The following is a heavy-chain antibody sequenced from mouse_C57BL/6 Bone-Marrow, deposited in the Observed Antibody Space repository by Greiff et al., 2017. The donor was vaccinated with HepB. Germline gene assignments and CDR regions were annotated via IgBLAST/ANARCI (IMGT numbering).Heavy chain of an antibody. J-gene: IGHJ2*01. CDR2: ISSGSSTI. D-gene: IGHD1-1*01. CDR3: AREYYYGSRAPFDY. V-gene: IGHV5-17*01. Sequence: EVQWVESGGGLVKPGGSLKLSCAASGFTFSDYGMHWVRQAPEKGLEWVAYISSGSSTIYYADTVKGRFTISRDNAKNTLFLQMTSLRSEDTAMYYCAREYYYGSRAPFDYWGQGTTLTVSS. CDR1: GFTFSDYG.